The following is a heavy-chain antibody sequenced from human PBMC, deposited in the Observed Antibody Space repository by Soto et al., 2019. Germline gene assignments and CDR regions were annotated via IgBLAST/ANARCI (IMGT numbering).Heavy chain of an antibody. CDR2: LSGDSRGT. D-gene: IGHD3-16*01. CDR1: GFTFSSYV. V-gene: IGHV3-23*01. CDR3: VKGSTGGRPYVFDY. Sequence: EVQLLESGGGLVQPGGSLRLSCAASGFTFSSYVMSWVRQSAGKGLEWVSALSGDSRGTYYADSVKGRFTISRDNSKNTLHLQMNSLIAQDTAIYYCVKGSTGGRPYVFDYWGQGTLLTVSS. J-gene: IGHJ4*02.